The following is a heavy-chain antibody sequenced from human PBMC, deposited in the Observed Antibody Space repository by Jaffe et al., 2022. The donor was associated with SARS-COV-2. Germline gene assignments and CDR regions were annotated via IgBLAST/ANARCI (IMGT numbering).Heavy chain of an antibody. V-gene: IGHV1-2*06. CDR1: GYTFTGYF. Sequence: QVQLLHSGAEVKKPGASVKVSCKASGYTFTGYFIHWVRQAPGQGLEWMGRINPNSGDTSYAQKFQGRVTLTRDTSISTAYMELSRLTSDDTAVYYCARGGYSYGGENYYYYYGMDVWGQGTTVTVSS. D-gene: IGHD5-18*01. CDR3: ARGGYSYGGENYYYYYGMDV. CDR2: INPNSGDT. J-gene: IGHJ6*02.